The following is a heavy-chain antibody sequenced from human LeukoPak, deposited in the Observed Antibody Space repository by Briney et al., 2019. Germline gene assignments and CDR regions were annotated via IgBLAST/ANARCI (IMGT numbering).Heavy chain of an antibody. V-gene: IGHV3-7*01. CDR3: ARSGKIYFDWLLDY. Sequence: GGSLRLSCSASGFTFSTYSMNWVRQAPGKGLEWVANIKQDGSEKYYVDSVKGRFTISRDNAKNSLYLQMNSLRAEDTAVYYCARSGKIYFDWLLDYWGQGTLVTVSS. CDR1: GFTFSTYS. J-gene: IGHJ4*02. CDR2: IKQDGSEK. D-gene: IGHD3-9*01.